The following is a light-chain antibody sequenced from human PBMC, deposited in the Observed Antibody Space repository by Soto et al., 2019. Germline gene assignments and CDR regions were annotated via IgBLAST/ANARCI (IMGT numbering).Light chain of an antibody. CDR2: GNT. CDR3: QSYDSSLGANYV. Sequence: QSALTQPPSVSGAPGQRVTISCTGSSCNLGAGYDVHWYQQLPGTAPKLLIYGNTNRPSGVPDRFSGSKSGTSASLAITGLQAEDEGDYYCQSYDSSLGANYVFGTGTKVTVL. CDR1: SCNLGAGYD. J-gene: IGLJ1*01. V-gene: IGLV1-40*01.